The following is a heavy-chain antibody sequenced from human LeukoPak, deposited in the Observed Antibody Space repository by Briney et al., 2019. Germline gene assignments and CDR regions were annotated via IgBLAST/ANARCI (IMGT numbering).Heavy chain of an antibody. J-gene: IGHJ4*02. D-gene: IGHD3-10*01. Sequence: ASVKVSCKASGYTFTSYGISWVRQAPGQGLEWMGKISAYNGNTNYAQKVQDRLTLTTDTSTSTAYMELRSLSSDDTAVYYCARDGTFGSGSYYNAFFDYWGQGTLVTVSS. CDR3: ARDGTFGSGSYYNAFFDY. V-gene: IGHV1-18*01. CDR1: GYTFTSYG. CDR2: ISAYNGNT.